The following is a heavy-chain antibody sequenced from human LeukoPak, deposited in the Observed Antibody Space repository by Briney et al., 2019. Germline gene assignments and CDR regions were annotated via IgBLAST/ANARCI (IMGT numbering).Heavy chain of an antibody. Sequence: PGGSLRLSCAASGLTFSSYAMSWVRQAPGKGLEWVSAISGSGGSTYYADSVKGRFTISRDNSKNTLYLQMNSLRAEDTAVYYCAKDRERTVAEPSDYWGQGTLVTVSS. J-gene: IGHJ4*02. CDR1: GLTFSSYA. V-gene: IGHV3-23*01. D-gene: IGHD4-23*01. CDR3: AKDRERTVAEPSDY. CDR2: ISGSGGST.